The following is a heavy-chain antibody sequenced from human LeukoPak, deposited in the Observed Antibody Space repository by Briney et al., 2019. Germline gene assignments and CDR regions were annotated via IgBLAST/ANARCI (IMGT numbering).Heavy chain of an antibody. CDR3: AREDTVTTLGDAFDI. V-gene: IGHV3-74*01. CDR2: INTDGSRT. Sequence: GGSLRLSCAASGFTFGSCWMHWVRQAPGKGLVWVSRINTDGSRTTYADSVKGRFSISRDNAKNNLYLQMNSLRAEDTAVYYCAREDTVTTLGDAFDIWGQGTMVTVSS. J-gene: IGHJ3*02. CDR1: GFTFGSCW. D-gene: IGHD4-17*01.